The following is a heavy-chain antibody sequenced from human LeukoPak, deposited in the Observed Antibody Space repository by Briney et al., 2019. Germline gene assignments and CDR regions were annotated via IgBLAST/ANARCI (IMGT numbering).Heavy chain of an antibody. CDR1: GYTFTGYY. CDR3: ARDLGVHDYSSYRYYYYYMDV. Sequence: ASVKVSCKASGYTFTGYYMHWVRQAPGQGLEWMGWINPNSGGTNYAQKFQGRVTMTRDTSISTAYMELSRLRSDDTAVYYCARDLGVHDYSSYRYYYYYMDVWGKGTTVTVSS. CDR2: INPNSGGT. J-gene: IGHJ6*03. V-gene: IGHV1-2*02. D-gene: IGHD4-11*01.